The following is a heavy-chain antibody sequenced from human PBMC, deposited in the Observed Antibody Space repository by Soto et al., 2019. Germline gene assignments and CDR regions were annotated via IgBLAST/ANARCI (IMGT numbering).Heavy chain of an antibody. J-gene: IGHJ5*02. V-gene: IGHV3-30*04. D-gene: IGHD3-10*01. CDR2: ISYDGENQ. Sequence: GGSLRLSCAASGFSFSHYAMHWVRQPPGKGLEWVALISYDGENQYFTDSVRGRFTISRDNSKTAVYLEMNNLRLDDTATYYCVSPHSESSNAFDLWGQGTLVTVSS. CDR1: GFSFSHYA. CDR3: VSPHSESSNAFDL.